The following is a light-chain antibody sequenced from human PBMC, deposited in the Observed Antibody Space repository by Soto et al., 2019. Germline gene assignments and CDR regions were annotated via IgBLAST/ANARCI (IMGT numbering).Light chain of an antibody. J-gene: IGKJ2*01. CDR1: QDIKND. CDR2: TAS. CDR3: LQDYGFPYT. Sequence: AIQMTQSPSSLSASVGDRVSISCRASQDIKNDLGWFQQKPGKAPNLLIYTASRLQTGVPSRFSGSGSGTDFTLTISGLQPEDFATYYYLQDYGFPYTVGQGTKLEIK. V-gene: IGKV1-6*01.